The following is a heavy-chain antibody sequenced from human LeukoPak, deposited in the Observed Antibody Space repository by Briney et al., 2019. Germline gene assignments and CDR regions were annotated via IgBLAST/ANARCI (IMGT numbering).Heavy chain of an antibody. Sequence: TSETLSLTCAVYGGSFSGYYWSWIRQPPGKGLEWIGEINHSGSTNYNPSLKSRVTISVDTSKNQFSLKLSSVTAADTAVYYCARVYGSGFDVWGQGTTVTASS. J-gene: IGHJ6*02. CDR3: ARVYGSGFDV. D-gene: IGHD3-10*01. V-gene: IGHV4-34*01. CDR2: INHSGST. CDR1: GGSFSGYY.